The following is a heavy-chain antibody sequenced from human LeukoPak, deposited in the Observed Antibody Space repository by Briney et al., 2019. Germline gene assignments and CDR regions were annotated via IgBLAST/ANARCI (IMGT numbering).Heavy chain of an antibody. J-gene: IGHJ4*02. CDR3: ARDLGYCSSTSCYGYDY. CDR2: ISSSSSTI. Sequence: GGSLRLSCAASGFTFSSYSMNWVRQAPGKGLEWVSYISSSSSTIYYADSVKGRFTISRDNAKNSLYLQMNSLRAEDTAVYYCARDLGYCSSTSCYGYDYWGQGTLVTVSS. CDR1: GFTFSSYS. D-gene: IGHD2-2*01. V-gene: IGHV3-48*01.